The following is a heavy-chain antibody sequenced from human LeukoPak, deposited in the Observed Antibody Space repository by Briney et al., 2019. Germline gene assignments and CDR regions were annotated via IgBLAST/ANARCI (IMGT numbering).Heavy chain of an antibody. CDR3: ARGVDYDNTYFQYGMDV. V-gene: IGHV4-59*01. J-gene: IGHJ6*02. D-gene: IGHD3-9*01. CDR2: IYYTGST. Sequence: SETLSLTCTVSGGSISSYYWSWVRQPPGKGLEWVGYIYYTGSTNYNPSLKSRVTISVDTSKNHFSLKLNSVTAADTAVYYCARGVDYDNTYFQYGMDVWGRGTTVTVSS. CDR1: GGSISSYY.